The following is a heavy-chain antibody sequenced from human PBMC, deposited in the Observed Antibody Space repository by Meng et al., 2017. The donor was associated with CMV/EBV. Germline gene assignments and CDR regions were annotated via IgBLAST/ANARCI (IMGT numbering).Heavy chain of an antibody. CDR1: GGSFSGYY. V-gene: IGHV4-34*01. Sequence: SETLSLTCAVYGGSFSGYYWSWIRQPPGKGLEWIGEINHSGSTNYNPSPKSRVTISVDTSKNQFSLKLSSVTAADTAVYYCARGPNRYYYGSGSYYYWGQGTLVTVSS. CDR2: INHSGST. D-gene: IGHD3-10*01. J-gene: IGHJ4*02. CDR3: ARGPNRYYYGSGSYYY.